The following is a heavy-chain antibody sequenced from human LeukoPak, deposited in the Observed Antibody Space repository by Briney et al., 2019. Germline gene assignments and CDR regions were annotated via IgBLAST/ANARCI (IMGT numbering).Heavy chain of an antibody. Sequence: GGSLRLSCAASGFTFSRYGIHWVRQAPGKGLEWVAFIRYDGSNAYYSNSVEGRFTLSRDNSKNTLYLQMDCLRPEDTAVYYCAKDAQTGTYGLDAFETWGQGTMVIVSS. CDR1: GFTFSRYG. CDR3: AKDAQTGTYGLDAFET. D-gene: IGHD1-26*01. V-gene: IGHV3-30*02. CDR2: IRYDGSNA. J-gene: IGHJ3*02.